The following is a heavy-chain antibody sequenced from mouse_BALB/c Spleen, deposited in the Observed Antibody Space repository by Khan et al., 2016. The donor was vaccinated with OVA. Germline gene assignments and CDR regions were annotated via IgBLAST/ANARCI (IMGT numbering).Heavy chain of an antibody. Sequence: VQLQESGPGLVAPSQSLSITCTVSGFSLTTYGVHWVRQPPGKGLEWLVVIWSDGGTNYNSVLKSRLSISKDNSKSQVFLKMNSLESDDAAMYYCARWLDGYSYLYAMDYWGQGTSVTVSS. CDR1: GFSLTTYG. D-gene: IGHD2-3*01. V-gene: IGHV2-6*02. J-gene: IGHJ4*01. CDR3: ARWLDGYSYLYAMDY. CDR2: IWSDGGT.